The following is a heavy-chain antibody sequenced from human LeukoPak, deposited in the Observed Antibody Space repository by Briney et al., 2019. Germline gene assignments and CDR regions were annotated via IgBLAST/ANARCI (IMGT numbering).Heavy chain of an antibody. CDR3: ARGPASGRLSSYFDY. J-gene: IGHJ4*02. V-gene: IGHV4-39*07. Sequence: SETLSLTCTVSGGFISSSSYYWGWIRQPPGKGLEWIGSIYYSGSTYYNPSLKSRVTISVDTSKNQFSLKLSSVTAADTAVYYCARGPASGRLSSYFDYWGQGTLVTVSS. CDR1: GGFISSSSYY. D-gene: IGHD6-6*01. CDR2: IYYSGST.